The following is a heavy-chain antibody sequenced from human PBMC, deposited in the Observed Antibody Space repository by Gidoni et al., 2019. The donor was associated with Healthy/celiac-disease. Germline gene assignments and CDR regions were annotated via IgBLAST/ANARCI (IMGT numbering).Heavy chain of an antibody. CDR2: IIPIFGTA. Sequence: EVKKPGSSVKVSCKASGGTFSSYAISWVRQAPGQGLEWMGGIIPIFGTANYAQKFQGRVTITADESTSTAYMELSSLRSEDTAVYYCARDLSGSGSYYNVGSQGMDVWGQGTTVTVSS. J-gene: IGHJ6*02. CDR1: GGTFSSYA. CDR3: ARDLSGSGSYYNVGSQGMDV. V-gene: IGHV1-69*01. D-gene: IGHD3-10*01.